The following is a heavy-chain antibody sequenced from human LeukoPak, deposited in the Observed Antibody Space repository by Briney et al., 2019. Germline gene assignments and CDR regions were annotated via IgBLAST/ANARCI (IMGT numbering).Heavy chain of an antibody. V-gene: IGHV4-59*08. CDR3: ARHYTSAMAYFDY. Sequence: SETLSLTCTVSGXPISSYYWSWIRQPPGXGLEWVGYIYYNRNTNYNPSLKSRVTISIDTSKDQFSLKLTSVTAADTAVYYCARHYTSAMAYFDYWGQGTLVTVSS. CDR1: GXPISSYY. J-gene: IGHJ4*02. D-gene: IGHD6-25*01. CDR2: IYYNRNT.